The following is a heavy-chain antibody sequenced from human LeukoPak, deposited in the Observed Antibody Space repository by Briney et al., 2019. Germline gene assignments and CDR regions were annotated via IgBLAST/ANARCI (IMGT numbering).Heavy chain of an antibody. D-gene: IGHD1-26*01. J-gene: IGHJ4*02. CDR2: INHSGST. CDR1: GGSFSGYY. V-gene: IGHV4-34*01. CDR3: ARHRGGYRPPRYFDY. Sequence: SETLSLTCAVYGGSFSGYYWSWIRQPPGKGLEWIGEINHSGSTNYNPSLKSRVTISVDTSKNQFSLKLSSVTAADTAVYYCARHRGGYRPPRYFDYWGQGTLVTVSS.